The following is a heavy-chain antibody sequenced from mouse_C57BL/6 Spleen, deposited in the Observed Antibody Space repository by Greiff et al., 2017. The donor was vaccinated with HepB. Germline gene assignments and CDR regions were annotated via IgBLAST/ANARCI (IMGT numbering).Heavy chain of an antibody. CDR3: ARCGITTVVADY. Sequence: QVQLQQPGAELVRPGTSVKLSCKASGYTFTSYWIHWVKQRPGQGLEWIGVIDPSDSYTNYNQKLKGKATLTVDTSSSTAYMQLSSLTSEDSAVYYCARCGITTVVADYWGQGTTLTVSS. D-gene: IGHD1-1*01. J-gene: IGHJ2*01. CDR2: IDPSDSYT. V-gene: IGHV1-59*01. CDR1: GYTFTSYW.